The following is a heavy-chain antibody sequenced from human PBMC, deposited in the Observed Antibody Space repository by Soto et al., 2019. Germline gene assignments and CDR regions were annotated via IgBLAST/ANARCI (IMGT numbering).Heavy chain of an antibody. J-gene: IGHJ6*02. CDR2: IIPIPGTA. Sequence: QVQLVQSGAEVKKPGSSVKVSCKASGGTFGSYAISWVRQAPGQGLEWMGGIIPIPGTANYAQKFQXRVXXXXXXXXXXXXXXXXXXXXXXXXXXYXARSXXSSTSLEIYYYYYYGMDXWGQXTT. V-gene: IGHV1-69*01. CDR3: ARSXXSSTSLEIYYYYYYGMDX. D-gene: IGHD2-2*01. CDR1: GGTFGSYA.